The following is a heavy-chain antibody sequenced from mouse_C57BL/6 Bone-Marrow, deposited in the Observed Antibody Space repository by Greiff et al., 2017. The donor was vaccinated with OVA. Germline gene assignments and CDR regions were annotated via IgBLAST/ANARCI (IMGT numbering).Heavy chain of an antibody. D-gene: IGHD2-3*01. V-gene: IGHV2-2*01. CDR1: GFSLTSYG. CDR2: IWSGGST. CDR3: DSGWAWFAY. J-gene: IGHJ3*01. Sequence: VKVVESGPGLVQPSQSLSITCTVSGFSLTSYGVHWVRQSPGKGLEWLGVIWSGGSTDYNAAFISRLSISKDNSKSQVFCKMNSLQADDTAIYNCDSGWAWFAYWGQGTLVTVSA.